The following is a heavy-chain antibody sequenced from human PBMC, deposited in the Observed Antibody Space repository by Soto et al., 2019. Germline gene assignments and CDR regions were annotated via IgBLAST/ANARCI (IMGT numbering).Heavy chain of an antibody. CDR2: IYNSRST. V-gene: IGHV4-59*08. Sequence: SETLSLTCTVPGGSISGYYWIWMRQPPGKGLEWIGYIYNSRSTNYNPALKSRVTISVDTSKNQFSLKLSSVTAADTAVYYCARGSTTEKVDSWGQGTLVTVSS. CDR1: GGSISGYY. CDR3: ARGSTTEKVDS. J-gene: IGHJ4*02. D-gene: IGHD4-17*01.